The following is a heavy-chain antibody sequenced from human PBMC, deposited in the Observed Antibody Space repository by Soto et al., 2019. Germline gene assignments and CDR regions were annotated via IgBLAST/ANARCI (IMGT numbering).Heavy chain of an antibody. CDR2: INHSGST. Sequence: PSGTLSLTCGVCGGSFSGYYWSWIRQPPGKGLEWIGEINHSGSTNYNPSLKSRVTISVDTSKNQFSLKLSSVTAADTAVYYCARLGPLGSSGYYSNYYYYYGMDVWGQGTTVTVSS. CDR3: ARLGPLGSSGYYSNYYYYYGMDV. CDR1: GGSFSGYY. J-gene: IGHJ6*02. V-gene: IGHV4-34*01. D-gene: IGHD3-22*01.